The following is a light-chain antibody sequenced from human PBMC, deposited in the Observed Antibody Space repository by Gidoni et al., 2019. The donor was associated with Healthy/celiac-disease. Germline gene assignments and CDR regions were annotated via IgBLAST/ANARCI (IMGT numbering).Light chain of an antibody. CDR2: DAS. CDR1: QSVSSY. V-gene: IGKV3-11*01. J-gene: IGKJ1*01. Sequence: EILLTQSPPTLSLSPGERATLACTASQSVSSYLAWYQQKPGEAPRLRIYDASSRATGIPARFSGSRSGTDVTLTISSLEPEDFAVYYCKQRSNWPPTLTCDQGTKVEIK. CDR3: KQRSNWPPTLT.